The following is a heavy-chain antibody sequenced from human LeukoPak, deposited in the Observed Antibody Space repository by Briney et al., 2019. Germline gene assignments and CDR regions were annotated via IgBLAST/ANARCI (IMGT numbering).Heavy chain of an antibody. CDR2: IDHSGST. CDR3: ARGFIAVAGTALNWFDP. D-gene: IGHD6-19*01. Sequence: PSDTLSLTCAVSGRSFSDDFWTWVRQFPGRGLEWIGEIDHSGSTNYNPSLKSRVSMSFDTSKNQFSLQLTSVTAADTAVYFCARGFIAVAGTALNWFDPWGPGTLVTVSS. CDR1: GRSFSDDF. V-gene: IGHV4-34*01. J-gene: IGHJ5*02.